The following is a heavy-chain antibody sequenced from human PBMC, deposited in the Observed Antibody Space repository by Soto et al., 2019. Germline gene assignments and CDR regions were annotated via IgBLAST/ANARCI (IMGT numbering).Heavy chain of an antibody. CDR2: ISSSGST. D-gene: IGHD2-2*02. Sequence: QVQLQESGPGLVKPSQTLSLTCSVSGGSINSDPYYWSWIRQHPGKCLEWIGYISSSGSTYYTPSLKSRLTISIDTSKNQFSLKLSSVTAADTAVYYCAKYLSNWVHPWGQGTLVTVSS. CDR1: GGSINSDPYY. V-gene: IGHV4-31*03. CDR3: AKYLSNWVHP. J-gene: IGHJ5*02.